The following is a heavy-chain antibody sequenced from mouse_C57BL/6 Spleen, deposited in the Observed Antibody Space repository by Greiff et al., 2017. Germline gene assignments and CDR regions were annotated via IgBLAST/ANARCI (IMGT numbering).Heavy chain of an antibody. D-gene: IGHD1-1*01. V-gene: IGHV5-17*01. CDR2: ISSGSSTI. Sequence: EVKLVESGGGLVKPGGSLKLSCAASGFTFSDYGMHWVRQAPEKGLEWVAYISSGSSTIYYADTVKGRFTISRDNTKNTLFLQMTSLRSEDTAMXYCARNYGSLSYFDGWGKGTTLTVSS. J-gene: IGHJ2*01. CDR3: ARNYGSLSYFDG. CDR1: GFTFSDYG.